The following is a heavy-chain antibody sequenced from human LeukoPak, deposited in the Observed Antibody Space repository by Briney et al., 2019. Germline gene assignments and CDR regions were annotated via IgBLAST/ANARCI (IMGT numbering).Heavy chain of an antibody. J-gene: IGHJ6*03. CDR3: ARTDYDYYYMDV. V-gene: IGHV3-11*04. CDR2: ISSSGSTI. Sequence: KAGGSLRLSCAASGFTFSDYYMSWIRQAPGKGLEWVSYISSSGSTIYYADSVKGRFTISRDNAKNSLYLQMNSLRAEDTAVYYCARTDYDYYYMDVWGKGTTVTVSS. CDR1: GFTFSDYY. D-gene: IGHD2-21*02.